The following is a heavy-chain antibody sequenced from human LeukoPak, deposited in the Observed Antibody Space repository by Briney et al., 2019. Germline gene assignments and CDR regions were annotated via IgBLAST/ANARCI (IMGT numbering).Heavy chain of an antibody. J-gene: IGHJ3*02. CDR1: GFTFSSYG. CDR2: ISSSSSYI. D-gene: IGHD6-19*01. Sequence: GGSLRLSCAASGFTFSSYGMNWVRQAPGKGLEWVSSISSSSSYIYYADSVKGRFTISRDNAKNSLYLQMNSLRAEDTAVYYCARAQWLRGAFDIWGQGTMVTVSS. V-gene: IGHV3-21*01. CDR3: ARAQWLRGAFDI.